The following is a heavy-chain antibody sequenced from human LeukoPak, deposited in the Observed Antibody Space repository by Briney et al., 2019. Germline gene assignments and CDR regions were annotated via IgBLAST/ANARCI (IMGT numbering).Heavy chain of an antibody. V-gene: IGHV4-39*07. D-gene: IGHD6-13*01. CDR2: IYYSGNT. CDR3: ARSGYTTRRHDAFNI. Sequence: SETLSLTCTVSGGSISSYYWGWIRQHPGKGLEWIGSIYYSGNTYPNPSLKSRVTISVDTSKNQFSLKLSSVTAADTALYYCARSGYTTRRHDAFNIWGQGTTVTVSS. J-gene: IGHJ3*02. CDR1: GGSISSYY.